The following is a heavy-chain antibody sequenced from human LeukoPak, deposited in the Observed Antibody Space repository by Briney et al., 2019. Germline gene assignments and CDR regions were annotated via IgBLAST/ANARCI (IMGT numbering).Heavy chain of an antibody. D-gene: IGHD2-15*01. Sequence: GGSLRLSCAASGFTVSSNYMSWVRQAPGKGLEGVANINQGGSEKYYVDSVEGRFTISRDNAKNSLFLQMNSLRVEDTAVYYCAKESDCSGGSCYVFDYWGQGTLVTVSS. V-gene: IGHV3-7*01. CDR2: INQGGSEK. J-gene: IGHJ4*02. CDR1: GFTVSSNY. CDR3: AKESDCSGGSCYVFDY.